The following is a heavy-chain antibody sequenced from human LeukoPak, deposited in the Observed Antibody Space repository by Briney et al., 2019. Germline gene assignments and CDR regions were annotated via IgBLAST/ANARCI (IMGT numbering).Heavy chain of an antibody. CDR2: ISYDGSNK. CDR1: GFTFSSYA. V-gene: IGHV3-30-3*01. J-gene: IGHJ6*02. CDR3: ARANREGFYYYYGMDV. Sequence: GRSLRLSCAASGFTFSSYAMHWVRQAPGKGLEWVAVISYDGSNKYYADSVKGRFTISRDNSKNTLYLQMNSLRAEDTAVYYCARANREGFYYYYGMDVWGQGTTVTVSS.